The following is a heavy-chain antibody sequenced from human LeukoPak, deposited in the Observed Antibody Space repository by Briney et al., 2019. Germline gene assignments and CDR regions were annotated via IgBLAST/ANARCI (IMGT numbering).Heavy chain of an antibody. CDR1: GYTFTMYY. V-gene: IGHV1-46*01. D-gene: IGHD3-9*01. CDR3: AGGPPHHHYYDIQQSV. Sequence: GASVKVSCKASGYTFTMYYIHWVRQAPGQGLEWMGMINPSDGATTYARRFQGRVTMTRDMSTTTVYMELRSLRSDDTAVYYCAGGPPHHHYYDIQQSVWGQGTLVTVSS. J-gene: IGHJ4*02. CDR2: INPSDGAT.